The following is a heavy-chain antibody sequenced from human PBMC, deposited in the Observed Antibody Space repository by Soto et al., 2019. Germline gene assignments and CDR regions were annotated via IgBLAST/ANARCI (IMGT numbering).Heavy chain of an antibody. D-gene: IGHD2-2*01. CDR3: ARDLSVVGIESQ. J-gene: IGHJ4*02. CDR1: GFTFSSFT. Sequence: HVQLVESGGGVVQPGRSLRLSCATSGFTFSSFTMHWVRQAPGEGLDWVAVISGDERDKRYAGSVQGRFTISRDNSKSTLYLQMNNLRTEDTAIYYCARDLSVVGIESQWGQGTLVTVSS. CDR2: ISGDERDK. V-gene: IGHV3-30*04.